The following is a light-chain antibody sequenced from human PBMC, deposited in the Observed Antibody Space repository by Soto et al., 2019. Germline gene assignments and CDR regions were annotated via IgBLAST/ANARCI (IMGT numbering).Light chain of an antibody. J-gene: IGKJ1*01. CDR3: QQDNNWPRT. V-gene: IGKV3-15*01. Sequence: EIVMTQSPATLSVSPGERASLSCRASQSVSNNLAWYQQKPGQAPRLLIHAASTRATGIPARFSGSGSGTDFNLAISSLQSEDFAVYYCQQDNNWPRTFGQGTKVEIK. CDR2: AAS. CDR1: QSVSNN.